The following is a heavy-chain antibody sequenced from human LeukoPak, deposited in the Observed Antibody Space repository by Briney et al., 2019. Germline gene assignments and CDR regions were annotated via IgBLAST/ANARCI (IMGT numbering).Heavy chain of an antibody. V-gene: IGHV3-74*01. CDR1: GFTFSSYW. Sequence: GGSLRLPCAASGFTFSSYWMHWVRQAPGKGLVWVSRINSDGSSTSYADSVKGRFTISRDNAKNTLYLQMNSLRAEDTAVYYCARDAYSSSGNWFDPWGQGTLVTVSS. J-gene: IGHJ5*02. D-gene: IGHD6-6*01. CDR2: INSDGSST. CDR3: ARDAYSSSGNWFDP.